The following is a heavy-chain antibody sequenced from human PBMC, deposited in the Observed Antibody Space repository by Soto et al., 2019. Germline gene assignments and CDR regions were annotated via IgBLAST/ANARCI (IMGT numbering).Heavy chain of an antibody. CDR2: IRYDGSNN. CDR3: ARDASVGASYSGSAYYAMDV. D-gene: IGHD1-26*01. J-gene: IGHJ6*02. CDR1: GFTFNTFG. V-gene: IGHV3-33*01. Sequence: LRLSCAASGFTFNTFGMHWVRQAPGEGLEWVAVIRYDGSNNYYADSVKGRFTISRDNSKNTLSLQMNSLRAEDTAVYYCARDASVGASYSGSAYYAMDVWGRGTTVTVSS.